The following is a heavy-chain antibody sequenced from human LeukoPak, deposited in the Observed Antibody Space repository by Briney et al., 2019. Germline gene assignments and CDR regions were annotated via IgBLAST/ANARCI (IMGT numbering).Heavy chain of an antibody. CDR2: INWNGGST. CDR3: ARDVSWGTSYFDY. V-gene: IGHV3-20*04. D-gene: IGHD1-1*01. Sequence: CMRLACLPSGLTSADHGMSWVRQVPGKGLEWDCNINWNGGSTGYVDSVKGRFTISRDNGKNSLYLQMNSLRVEDTAFYYCARDVSWGTSYFDYWGQGILVTVSS. J-gene: IGHJ4*02. CDR1: GLTSADHG.